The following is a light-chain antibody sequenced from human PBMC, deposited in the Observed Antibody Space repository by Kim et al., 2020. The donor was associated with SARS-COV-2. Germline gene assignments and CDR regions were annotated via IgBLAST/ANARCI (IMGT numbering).Light chain of an antibody. V-gene: IGLV2-14*03. CDR3: SSFTTRSTLV. CDR2: DVN. J-gene: IGLJ3*02. Sequence: QSALTQPASVSGSPGQSISISCTGTSSNIGSYNYVSWHQQHPGKAPTLMIYDVNKRPSGISSRFSGSKSGSTASLTISGLQAEDEVDYYCSSFTTRSTLVFGGGTKVTVL. CDR1: SSNIGSYNY.